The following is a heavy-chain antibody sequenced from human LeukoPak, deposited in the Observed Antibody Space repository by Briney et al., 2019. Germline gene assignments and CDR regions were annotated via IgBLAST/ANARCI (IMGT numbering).Heavy chain of an antibody. Sequence: GGSLRLSCAASGFTFSSYGMHWVRQAPGKGLEWVATIWYDGSIQYYAESVRGRFTISRESSKSTLYLQMNSLRAEDTAVFYCARNDPGNFSMDVWGQGTTVIVSS. CDR2: IWYDGSIQ. CDR3: ARNDPGNFSMDV. V-gene: IGHV3-33*01. J-gene: IGHJ6*02. CDR1: GFTFSSYG. D-gene: IGHD1-7*01.